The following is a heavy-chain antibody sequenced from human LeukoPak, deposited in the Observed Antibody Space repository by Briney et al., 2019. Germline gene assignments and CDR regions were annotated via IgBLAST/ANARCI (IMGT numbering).Heavy chain of an antibody. V-gene: IGHV1-69*06. Sequence: GASVKVSCKASGGTFSSYAISWVRQAPGQGLEWMGGIIPIFGTANYAQKFQGRVTISADKSTSTAYMELSSLRSEDTAVYYCARGGGSIQLWSTGYYYYMDVWGKGTTVTVSS. J-gene: IGHJ6*03. CDR2: IIPIFGTA. D-gene: IGHD5-18*01. CDR3: ARGGGSIQLWSTGYYYYMDV. CDR1: GGTFSSYA.